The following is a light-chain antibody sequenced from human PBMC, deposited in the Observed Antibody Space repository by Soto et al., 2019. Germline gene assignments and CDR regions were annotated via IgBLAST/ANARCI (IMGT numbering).Light chain of an antibody. CDR1: QSISSY. CDR2: AAS. Sequence: DIQMTQSPSSLSASVGDRVTITCRASQSISSYLNWYQQKPGKAPKLLIYAASSLQSGVPSRFSGSGSGTDFTLTISSLQHEDFATYYCRQSYSTPLTFGGGTKVEIK. CDR3: RQSYSTPLT. J-gene: IGKJ4*01. V-gene: IGKV1-39*01.